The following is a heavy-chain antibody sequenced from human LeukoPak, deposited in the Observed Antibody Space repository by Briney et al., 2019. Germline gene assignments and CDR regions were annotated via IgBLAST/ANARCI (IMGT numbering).Heavy chain of an antibody. CDR2: INHSGST. J-gene: IGHJ1*01. CDR1: GGSFSGYY. D-gene: IGHD1-1*01. V-gene: IGHV4-34*01. Sequence: SETLSLTCAVYGGSFSGYYWSWIRQPPGKGLEWIGEINHSGSTNYNPSLKSRVTISVDTSKNQFSLQLSSVTAADTAVYCCASESTKAEYFQHWGQGTLVTVSS. CDR3: ASESTKAEYFQH.